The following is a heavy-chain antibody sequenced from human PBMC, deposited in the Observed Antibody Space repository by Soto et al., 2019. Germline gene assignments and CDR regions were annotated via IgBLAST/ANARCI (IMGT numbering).Heavy chain of an antibody. CDR3: AHRPYYGYYGGRFDY. V-gene: IGHV2-5*02. D-gene: IGHD4-17*01. J-gene: IGHJ4*02. CDR1: GFSLSTSGVG. CDR2: IFWDDDK. Sequence: QITLKESGPTLVKPTQTLTLTCSFSGFSLSTSGVGVGWIRQPPGKALECLAVIFWDDDKRYSPSLKSRLTITKDTSKTQVVLTMTNMDPVDTATYYCAHRPYYGYYGGRFDYWGQGTLVTVSS.